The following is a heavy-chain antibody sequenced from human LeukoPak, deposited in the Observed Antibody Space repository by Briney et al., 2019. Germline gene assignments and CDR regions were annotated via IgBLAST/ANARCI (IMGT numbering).Heavy chain of an antibody. Sequence: WGSLRLSCAASGFTFSSYGMHWVRQAPGKGLEWVAVISYDGSNKYYADSVKGRFTISRDNSKNTLYLQMNSMRAEDTAVYYCAKGYSGFDDAFDIWGQGTMVTVSS. V-gene: IGHV3-30*18. CDR2: ISYDGSNK. D-gene: IGHD5-12*01. J-gene: IGHJ3*02. CDR3: AKGYSGFDDAFDI. CDR1: GFTFSSYG.